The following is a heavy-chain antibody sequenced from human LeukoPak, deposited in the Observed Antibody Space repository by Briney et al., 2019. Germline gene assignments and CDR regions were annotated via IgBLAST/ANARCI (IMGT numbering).Heavy chain of an antibody. CDR1: GFTFRNYA. J-gene: IGHJ1*01. V-gene: IGHV3-23*01. CDR2: ISGGSGDI. D-gene: IGHD3-22*01. Sequence: GGSLRLSCAASGFTFRNYAMTWVRQGPGEGLEWVSAISGGSGDIYYADSVLGRFTISRDNSRNTLYLQMNSLRAEDTAVYYCAKDPYPVVVVITTGHFQHWGQGTLVTVSS. CDR3: AKDPYPVVVVITTGHFQH.